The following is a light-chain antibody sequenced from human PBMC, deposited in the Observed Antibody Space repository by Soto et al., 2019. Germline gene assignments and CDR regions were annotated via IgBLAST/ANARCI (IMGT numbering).Light chain of an antibody. Sequence: QSALTQPPSASGSPGQPVTISCTGTSSDVGGYDYVSWYQQYPGKAPKLLIYEVSKRPSGVPDRFSGSKTGNTASLTVSGLQAEDEADYYCCSFAGLFGGGTKLTVL. CDR2: EVS. V-gene: IGLV2-8*01. CDR1: SSDVGGYDY. J-gene: IGLJ2*01. CDR3: CSFAGL.